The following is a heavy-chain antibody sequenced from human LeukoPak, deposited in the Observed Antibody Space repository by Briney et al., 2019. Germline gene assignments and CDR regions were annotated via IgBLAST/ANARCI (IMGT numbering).Heavy chain of an antibody. CDR1: GFTFSSYN. CDR2: TTSSSSYI. V-gene: IGHV3-21*06. J-gene: IGHJ6*03. CDR3: ARDPYSGRYSADVYYYYMDV. Sequence: PGGSLRLSCAASGFTFSSYNMNWVRQAPGKGLEWVSSTTSSSSYIYYADSVKGRFTISRDNAKNSLYLQMNSLTAEDTAVYYCARDPYSGRYSADVYYYYMDVWGEGTTVSVSS. D-gene: IGHD1-26*01.